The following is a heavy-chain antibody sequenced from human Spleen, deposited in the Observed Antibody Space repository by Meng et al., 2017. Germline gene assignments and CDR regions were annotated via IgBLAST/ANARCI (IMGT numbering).Heavy chain of an antibody. CDR3: ARDRLRQLDS. Sequence: QPQLQESGPGLVKPSEALSLTCSFSGGSISTSGYYWGWIRQPPGKGLEWIGSIGHSGFTYYTPSVKSRVTVSIDTSKSQFSLKLTSVTAADTAVYYCARDRLRQLDSWGQGTLVTVSS. V-gene: IGHV4-39*02. J-gene: IGHJ4*02. D-gene: IGHD5-12*01. CDR2: IGHSGFT. CDR1: GGSISTSGYY.